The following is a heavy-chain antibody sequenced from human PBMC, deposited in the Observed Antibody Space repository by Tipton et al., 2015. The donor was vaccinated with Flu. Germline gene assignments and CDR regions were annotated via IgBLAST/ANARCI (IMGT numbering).Heavy chain of an antibody. Sequence: SLRLSCAASGFTFSSYAMHWVRQAPGKGLEWVAVISYDGSNKYYADSVKGRFTISRDNSKNTLYLQMNSLRAEDTAVYYCARDGGVEMTPVTSLDYWGQGTLVTVSP. V-gene: IGHV3-30-3*01. CDR1: GFTFSSYA. CDR2: ISYDGSNK. CDR3: ARDGGVEMTPVTSLDY. D-gene: IGHD4-11*01. J-gene: IGHJ4*02.